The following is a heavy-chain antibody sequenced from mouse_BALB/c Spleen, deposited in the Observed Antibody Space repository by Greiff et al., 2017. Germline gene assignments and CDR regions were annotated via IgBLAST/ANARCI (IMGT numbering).Heavy chain of an antibody. CDR3: TRSHYDYDMGYAMDY. V-gene: IGHV1-5*01. CDR2: IYPGNSDT. Sequence: VQLQQSGTVLARPGASVKMSCKASGYTFTSYWMHWVKQRPGQGLEWIGVIYPGNSDTSYNQKFTGKAKLTAVTSTSTAYMELSSLTNEDSAVYYCTRSHYDYDMGYAMDYWGQGTSVTVSS. D-gene: IGHD2-4*01. CDR1: GYTFTSYW. J-gene: IGHJ4*01.